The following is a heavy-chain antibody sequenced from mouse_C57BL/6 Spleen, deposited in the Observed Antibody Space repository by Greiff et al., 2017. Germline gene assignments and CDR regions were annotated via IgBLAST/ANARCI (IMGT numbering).Heavy chain of an antibody. D-gene: IGHD2-2*01. V-gene: IGHV6-3*01. CDR3: TSMVTTRAY. J-gene: IGHJ3*01. Sequence: EVKVVESGGGLVQPGGSMKLSCVASGFTFSNYWMNWVRQSPEKGLEWVAQIRLKSDNYATHYAESVKGRFTISRDDSKSSVYLQMNNLRAEDTGIYYCTSMVTTRAYWGQGTLVTVSA. CDR2: IRLKSDNYAT. CDR1: GFTFSNYW.